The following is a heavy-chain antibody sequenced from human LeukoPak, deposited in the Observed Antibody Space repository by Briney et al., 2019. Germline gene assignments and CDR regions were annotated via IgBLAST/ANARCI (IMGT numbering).Heavy chain of an antibody. CDR1: GFTFSSYE. D-gene: IGHD6-13*01. J-gene: IGHJ3*02. V-gene: IGHV3-48*03. Sequence: GGSLRLSCAASGFTFSSYEMNWVRQAPGKGLEWVSYISSSGSTIYYADSVKGRFTISRDNAKNSLYLQMNSLRAEDTAVYYCARRIAAAGGDAFDIWGQGTMVTVSS. CDR3: ARRIAAAGGDAFDI. CDR2: ISSSGSTI.